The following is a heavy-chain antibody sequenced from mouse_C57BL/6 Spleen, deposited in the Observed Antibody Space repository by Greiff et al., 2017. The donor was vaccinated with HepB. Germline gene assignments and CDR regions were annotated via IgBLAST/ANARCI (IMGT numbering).Heavy chain of an antibody. V-gene: IGHV1-50*01. D-gene: IGHD2-1*01. CDR1: GYTFTSYW. Sequence: QVQLQQPGAELVKPGASVKLSCKASGYTFTSYWMQWVKQRPGQGLEWIGEIDPSDSDTNYNQKFKGKATLTVDTSSSTAYMQLSSLTSEDSAVYYCARSYGNSFDYWGQGTTLTVSS. J-gene: IGHJ2*01. CDR3: ARSYGNSFDY. CDR2: IDPSDSDT.